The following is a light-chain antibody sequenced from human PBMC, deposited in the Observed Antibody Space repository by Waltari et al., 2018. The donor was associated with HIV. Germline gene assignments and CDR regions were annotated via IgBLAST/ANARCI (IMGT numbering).Light chain of an antibody. V-gene: IGLV1-44*01. CDR3: AAWDDSLNGWV. CDR2: SNN. J-gene: IGLJ3*02. CDR1: SSNIGSYT. Sequence: QSVLTQPPSASGTPGQRVTISCSGSSSNIGSYTVNWYQQLPGTAPKLLIYSNNRRPSGVPDRFSGSKSGTSASLAISVLQSEDEADYYCAAWDDSLNGWVFGGGTKLTVL.